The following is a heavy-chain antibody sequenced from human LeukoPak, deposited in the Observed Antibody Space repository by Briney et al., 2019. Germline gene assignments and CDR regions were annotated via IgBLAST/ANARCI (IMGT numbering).Heavy chain of an antibody. Sequence: PSETLSLTCTVSGGSINNYYWSWIRQSPGKGLECIGYIHYTGSTNYNPSLKSRVTISVETSKNQFSLKLKSVTAADTAVYYCARGGYYGSGNDFRFDPWGQGTLVTVSS. D-gene: IGHD3-10*01. V-gene: IGHV4-59*01. CDR2: IHYTGST. CDR1: GGSINNYY. J-gene: IGHJ5*02. CDR3: ARGGYYGSGNDFRFDP.